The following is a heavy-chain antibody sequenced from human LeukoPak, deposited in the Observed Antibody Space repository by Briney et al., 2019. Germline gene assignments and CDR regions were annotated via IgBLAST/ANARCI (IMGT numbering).Heavy chain of an antibody. V-gene: IGHV3-7*04. CDR3: ARARGGATTRLFDY. J-gene: IGHJ4*02. CDR2: IKGDGSAQ. Sequence: GGSLRLSCAASGFSFNGYWMSWVRQAPGKGLEWVANIKGDGSAQYYVDSVKGRFTISRDNAKNSLNLQMNSLRAEDTAVYYCARARGGATTRLFDYWGQGTLVTVSS. CDR1: GFSFNGYW. D-gene: IGHD1-26*01.